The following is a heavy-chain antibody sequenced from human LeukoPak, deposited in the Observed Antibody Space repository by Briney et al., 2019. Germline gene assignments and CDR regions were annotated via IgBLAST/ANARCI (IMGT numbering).Heavy chain of an antibody. Sequence: SETLSLTCAVSGGSISSSNWWSWVRQPSGKGLEWIGEIYHSGSTNYNPSLKSRVTISVDKSKNQFSLKLSSVTAADTAVYYCARQEVRGVLLFYYGMDVWGQGTTVTVSS. CDR3: ARQEVRGVLLFYYGMDV. V-gene: IGHV4-4*02. CDR1: GGSISSSNW. CDR2: IYHSGST. D-gene: IGHD3-10*01. J-gene: IGHJ6*02.